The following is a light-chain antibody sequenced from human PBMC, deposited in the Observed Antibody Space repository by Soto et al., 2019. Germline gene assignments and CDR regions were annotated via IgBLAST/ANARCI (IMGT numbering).Light chain of an antibody. CDR2: STS. V-gene: IGKV3-20*01. CDR3: QQYDTSPRT. J-gene: IGKJ1*01. Sequence: EIVLTQSPGTLSLSPGERATLSCRASQSVNTIYFAWYQQKPGQDPRLLIYSTSNRATGIPDRFSGSGSGTDFTLTISRLEPEDFAVYYCQQYDTSPRTFGQGTKVDIK. CDR1: QSVNTIY.